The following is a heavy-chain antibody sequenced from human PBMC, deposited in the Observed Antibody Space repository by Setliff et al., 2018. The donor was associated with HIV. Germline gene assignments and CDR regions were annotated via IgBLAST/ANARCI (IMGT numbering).Heavy chain of an antibody. CDR1: GFSFSRYT. CDR2: ITSNLNYR. Sequence: PGGSLRLSCVASGFSFSRYTMMWVRQAPGKGLEWVSSITSNLNYRYADSVKGRFTISRDNSKNTLYLQMNSLRAEDTAVFYCAKWSRAASDLWGRGTLVTVSS. J-gene: IGHJ2*01. V-gene: IGHV3-21*04. D-gene: IGHD3-3*01. CDR3: AKWSRAASDL.